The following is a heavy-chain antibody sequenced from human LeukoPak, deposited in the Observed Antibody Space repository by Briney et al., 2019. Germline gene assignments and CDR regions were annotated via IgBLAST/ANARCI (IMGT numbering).Heavy chain of an antibody. D-gene: IGHD1-1*01. CDR3: AREDWNDADY. CDR1: GFTFDDYA. Sequence: GRSLRLSCAASGFTFDDYAMHWVRQGPGKGLERVSGISWNSGSIVYADSVKGRFTISRDNAKKSLYLQMNSLRAEDTALYYCAREDWNDADYWGQGTLVTVSS. J-gene: IGHJ4*02. V-gene: IGHV3-9*01. CDR2: ISWNSGSI.